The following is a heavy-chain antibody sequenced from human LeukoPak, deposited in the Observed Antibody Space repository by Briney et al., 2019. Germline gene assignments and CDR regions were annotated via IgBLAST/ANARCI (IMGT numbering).Heavy chain of an antibody. J-gene: IGHJ4*02. CDR2: ISWNSGSI. V-gene: IGHV3-9*01. Sequence: GRSLRLSCAASGFTFDDYAMHWVRQAPGKGLEWVSGISWNSGSIGYADSVKGRFTISRDNAKNSLYLQMNSLRAEDTALYYCAKYYYDSSAAGGYFDYWGQGTLVTVSS. D-gene: IGHD3-22*01. CDR3: AKYYYDSSAAGGYFDY. CDR1: GFTFDDYA.